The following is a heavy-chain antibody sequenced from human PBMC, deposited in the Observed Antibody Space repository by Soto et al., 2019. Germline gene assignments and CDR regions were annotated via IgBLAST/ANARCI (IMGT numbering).Heavy chain of an antibody. CDR1: GGSISSSSYY. J-gene: IGHJ6*02. CDR3: ARLGWGYEIPGGEYYYYGMDV. D-gene: IGHD5-12*01. CDR2: IYYSGST. V-gene: IGHV4-39*01. Sequence: SETLSLTCTVSGGSISSSSYYWGWIRQPPGKGLEWIGSIYYSGSTYYNPSLKSRVTISVDTSKNQFSLKLSSVTAADTAVYYCARLGWGYEIPGGEYYYYGMDVWGQGTTVTVSS.